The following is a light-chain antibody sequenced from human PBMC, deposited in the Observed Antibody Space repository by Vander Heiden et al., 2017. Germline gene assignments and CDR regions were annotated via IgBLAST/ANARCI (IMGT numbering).Light chain of an antibody. V-gene: IGKV3-15*01. CDR2: GAS. Sequence: EIVMPQSPATLSVSPGERATLSCRASQSVSSNLAWYQQKPGQAPRLLIYGASTRATGIPARFSGSGSGTEFTLTISSLRSEDFAVYYCQQYNNWPPWTFGQGTKVEIK. J-gene: IGKJ1*01. CDR1: QSVSSN. CDR3: QQYNNWPPWT.